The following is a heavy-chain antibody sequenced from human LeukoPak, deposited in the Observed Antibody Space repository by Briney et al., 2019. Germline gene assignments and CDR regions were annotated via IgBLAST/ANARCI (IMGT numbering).Heavy chain of an antibody. J-gene: IGHJ4*02. D-gene: IGHD2-8*01. CDR3: ARGDIVLMVYAIGVDY. CDR2: ISYDGSNK. V-gene: IGHV3-30-3*01. Sequence: GRSLGLSCAASGFTFSSYAMHWVRQAPGKGLEWVAVISYDGSNKYYADSVKGRFTISRDNSKNTLYLQMNSLRAEDTAVYYCARGDIVLMVYAIGVDYWGQGTLVTVSS. CDR1: GFTFSSYA.